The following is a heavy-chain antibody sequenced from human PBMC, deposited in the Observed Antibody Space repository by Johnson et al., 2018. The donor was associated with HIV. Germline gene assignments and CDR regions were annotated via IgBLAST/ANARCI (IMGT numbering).Heavy chain of an antibody. V-gene: IGHV3-11*04. CDR2: ISYSASSM. Sequence: QVQLVESGGGVVQPGGSLRLSCAASGFTVSSNYMSWVRQAPGKGLEWVSYISYSASSMFYADSLQGRFTISRDNAKNSLYLQMNYLRVEDTAVYYCARLERLGGLSRVLDMWGQGTMVTVSS. J-gene: IGHJ3*02. D-gene: IGHD6-19*01. CDR1: GFTVSSNY. CDR3: ARLERLGGLSRVLDM.